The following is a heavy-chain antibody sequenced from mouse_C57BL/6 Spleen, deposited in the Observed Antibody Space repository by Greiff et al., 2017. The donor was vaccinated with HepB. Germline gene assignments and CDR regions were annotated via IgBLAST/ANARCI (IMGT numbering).Heavy chain of an antibody. CDR1: GYTFTDYE. CDR3: TRSVVAFTDFDD. J-gene: IGHJ2*01. Sequence: QVQLPESGAALVRPGASVPLSCKASGYTFTDYELHWVKQTPVHGLEWIGALDPETGGTAYNQKFKGKAILTADKSSSTAYMELRSLTSEDSAVYYCTRSVVAFTDFDDWGQGTTLTVSS. CDR2: LDPETGGT. V-gene: IGHV1-15*01. D-gene: IGHD1-1*01.